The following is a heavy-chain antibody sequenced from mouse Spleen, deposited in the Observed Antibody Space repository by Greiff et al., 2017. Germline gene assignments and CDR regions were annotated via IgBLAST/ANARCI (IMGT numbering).Heavy chain of an antibody. CDR3: ARQDYYGSGDAY. CDR1: GFTFSDYG. D-gene: IGHD1-1*01. J-gene: IGHJ3*01. V-gene: IGHV5-15*01. Sequence: EVMLVESGGGLVKPGGSLKLSCAASGFTFSDYGMAWVRQAPGKGPEWVAFISNLAYSIYYADTVTGRFTISRENAKNTLYLEMSSLRSEDTAMYYCARQDYYGSGDAYWGQGTLVTVSA. CDR2: ISNLAYSI.